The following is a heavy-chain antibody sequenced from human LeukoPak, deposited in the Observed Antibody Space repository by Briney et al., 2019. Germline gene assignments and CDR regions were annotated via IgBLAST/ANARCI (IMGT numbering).Heavy chain of an antibody. J-gene: IGHJ4*02. CDR2: IYYSGST. CDR3: ARETGAGYYFDY. V-gene: IGHV4-30-4*08. CDR1: GGSISSYY. Sequence: SETLSLTCTVSGGSISSYYWSWIRQPPGKGLEWIGYIYYSGSTYYNPSLKSRVTISVDTSKNQFSLKLSSVTAADTAVYYCARETGAGYYFDYWGQGTLVTVSS. D-gene: IGHD6-19*01.